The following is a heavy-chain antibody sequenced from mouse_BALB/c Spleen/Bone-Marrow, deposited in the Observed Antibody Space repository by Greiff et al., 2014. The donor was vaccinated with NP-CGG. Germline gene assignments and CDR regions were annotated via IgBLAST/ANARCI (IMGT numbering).Heavy chain of an antibody. J-gene: IGHJ1*01. Sequence: VKLQESGAELAKPGASVKMSCKASGYTFTSYWMHWVKQRPGQGLEWIGYINPSTGYTEYNQKFKDKATLTADKSSSTAYMQLSSLTSEDSAVYYCARDWDFDVWGAGTTVTVSS. CDR3: ARDWDFDV. CDR2: INPSTGYT. CDR1: GYTFTSYW. V-gene: IGHV1-7*01.